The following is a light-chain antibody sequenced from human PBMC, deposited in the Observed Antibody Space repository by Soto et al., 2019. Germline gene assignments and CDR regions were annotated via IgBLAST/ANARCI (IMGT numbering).Light chain of an antibody. J-gene: IGKJ1*01. CDR1: ESIDSW. CDR2: KAS. Sequence: DIQMTQSPSTLSASVGDRVTITCRASESIDSWLAWHQQKPGRAPKLLISKASSLESGVPSRFSGSGFRTAFTLTISSLQPDDFATYYCQQYNSYRAFGQGTKVEI. CDR3: QQYNSYRA. V-gene: IGKV1-5*03.